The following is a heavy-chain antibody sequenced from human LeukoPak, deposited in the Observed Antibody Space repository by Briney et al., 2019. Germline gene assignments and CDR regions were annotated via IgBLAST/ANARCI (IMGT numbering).Heavy chain of an antibody. D-gene: IGHD1-1*01. CDR1: GFTFRYFG. CDR2: ISYDGNKK. CDR3: AKDHGTPWDYFDY. J-gene: IGHJ4*02. V-gene: IGHV3-30*18. Sequence: GGSLRLSCAVSGFTFRYFGMHWVRQAPGKGLEWVSKISYDGNKKNYADSVKGRFTISRDNSNSTLYLEMNSLTTDDTAIYYCAKDHGTPWDYFDYWGQGALVSVSS.